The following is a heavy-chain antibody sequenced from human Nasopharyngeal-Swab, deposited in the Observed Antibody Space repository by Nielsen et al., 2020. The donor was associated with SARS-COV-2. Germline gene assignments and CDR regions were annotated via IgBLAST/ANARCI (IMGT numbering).Heavy chain of an antibody. CDR2: IYTSGST. J-gene: IGHJ5*02. CDR3: ARDARAGGNSNWFDP. Sequence: SETLSLTCTVSGGSISSGSYYWSWIRQPAGKGLEWIGRIYTSGSTNYNPSLKSRVTISVDTSKNQFSLKLSSVTAADTAVYYCARDARAGGNSNWFDPWGQGTLVTVSS. V-gene: IGHV4-61*02. CDR1: GGSISSGSYY. D-gene: IGHD4-23*01.